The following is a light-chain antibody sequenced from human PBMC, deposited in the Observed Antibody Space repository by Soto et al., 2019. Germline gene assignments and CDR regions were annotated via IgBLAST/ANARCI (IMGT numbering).Light chain of an antibody. CDR2: KAS. CDR1: QSISSW. CDR3: HQYGSSPWT. Sequence: DIQMTQSPSTLSASVGERVTITCRASQSISSWLAWYQQKPGKAPKLLIYKASSLESGVPSRFSGSGSGTDFSLTSSRLEPEDFAVYYCHQYGSSPWTFGQGTKVDIK. J-gene: IGKJ1*01. V-gene: IGKV1-5*03.